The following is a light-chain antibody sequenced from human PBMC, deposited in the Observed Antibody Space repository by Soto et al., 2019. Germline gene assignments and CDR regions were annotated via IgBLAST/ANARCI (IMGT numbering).Light chain of an antibody. CDR2: DAS. CDR1: QSVSSY. CDR3: QQRASWVT. J-gene: IGKJ5*01. V-gene: IGKV3-11*01. Sequence: EIVLTQSPATLSLSPGERATLSCRASQSVSSYLAWFQQKPGQAPRLLIYDASIRATGIPARFSGSGSETDFTLTISILEPEDFAVYYCQQRASWVTFGQGTRLEIK.